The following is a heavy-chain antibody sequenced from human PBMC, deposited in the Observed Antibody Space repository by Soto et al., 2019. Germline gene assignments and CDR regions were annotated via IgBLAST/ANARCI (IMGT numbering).Heavy chain of an antibody. CDR2: IKSKTDGGTT. D-gene: IGHD6-13*01. V-gene: IGHV3-15*07. Sequence: PGGSLRLSCAASGFTFSNAWMNWVRQAPGKGLEWVGRIKSKTDGGTTDYAAPVKGRFTISRDDSKNTLYLQMNSLKTEDTAVYYFARGGQQLHGMDVWGQGTTVTVSS. CDR3: ARGGQQLHGMDV. CDR1: GFTFSNAW. J-gene: IGHJ6*02.